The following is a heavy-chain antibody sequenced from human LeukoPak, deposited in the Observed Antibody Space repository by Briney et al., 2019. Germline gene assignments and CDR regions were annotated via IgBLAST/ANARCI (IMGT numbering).Heavy chain of an antibody. J-gene: IGHJ4*02. D-gene: IGHD2-2*01. CDR1: GYSFTSYW. CDR2: IYPGDSDT. V-gene: IGHV5-51*01. CDR3: ARTTIGYCSSTSCYVFDY. Sequence: GESLKISCKGSGYSFTSYWIGWVRQMPGKGLEWMGIIYPGDSDTRYSPSFQGQVTILADKSISTAYLQWSSPKASDTAMYYCARTTIGYCSSTSCYVFDYWGQGTLVTVSS.